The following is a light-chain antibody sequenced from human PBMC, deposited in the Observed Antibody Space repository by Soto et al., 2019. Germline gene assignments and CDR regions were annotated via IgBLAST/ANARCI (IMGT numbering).Light chain of an antibody. CDR2: EVS. J-gene: IGLJ2*01. Sequence: QSALTQPPSASGSPGPSVTIACTGTRSDVGGYNYVSWYQQHPAKAPKLMIYEVSKRPSGVPDRFSGSKSGNTASLTVSGLQAEDEADYYCISYAVSSVVLGGGSQLTVL. CDR3: ISYAVSSVV. CDR1: RSDVGGYNY. V-gene: IGLV2-8*01.